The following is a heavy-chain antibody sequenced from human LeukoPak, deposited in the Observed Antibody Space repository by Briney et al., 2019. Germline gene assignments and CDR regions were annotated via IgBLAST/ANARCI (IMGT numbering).Heavy chain of an antibody. CDR1: GGFISSYY. CDR2: IYYSGST. V-gene: IGHV4-59*08. CDR3: ARASITMVRGVPGWFDP. D-gene: IGHD3-10*01. J-gene: IGHJ5*02. Sequence: SETLSLTCTVCGGFISSYYWSWMRQPPGEGLEWIGYIYYSGSTNYNPSLKSRVTISVDTSKNQFSLKLSSVTAADTAVYYCARASITMVRGVPGWFDPWGQGTLVTVSS.